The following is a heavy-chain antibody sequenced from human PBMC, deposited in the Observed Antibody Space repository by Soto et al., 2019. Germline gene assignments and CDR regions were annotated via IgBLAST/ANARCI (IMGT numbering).Heavy chain of an antibody. J-gene: IGHJ4*02. CDR3: ESDRYDLRVFDY. Sequence: SETLSLTCTVSGGSISSYYWSWIRQPPGKGLEWIGYIYYSGSTNYNPSLKSRVTISVDTSKNQFSLKLSSVTAADTAVYYCESDRYDLRVFDYWGQGTLVTVSS. CDR2: IYYSGST. V-gene: IGHV4-59*01. D-gene: IGHD3-3*01. CDR1: GGSISSYY.